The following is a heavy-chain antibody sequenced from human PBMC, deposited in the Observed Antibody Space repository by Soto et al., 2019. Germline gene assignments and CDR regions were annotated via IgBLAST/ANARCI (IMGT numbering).Heavy chain of an antibody. J-gene: IGHJ6*02. D-gene: IGHD5-18*01. CDR2: IYYDGST. CDR3: ARGSKGGYSYGVDV. V-gene: IGHV4-59*01. Sequence: WIRQPPGKGLGWIAYIYYDGSTNYNPSLKSRVTISVDTSKNRFSLSLRAVTAADTAMHYCARGSKGGYSYGVDVWGQGTTVTVSS.